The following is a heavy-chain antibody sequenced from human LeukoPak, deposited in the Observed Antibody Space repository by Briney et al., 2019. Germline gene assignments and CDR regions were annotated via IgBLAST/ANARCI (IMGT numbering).Heavy chain of an antibody. Sequence: GESLKIYCKGSGYSFTTYWIGWVRQMPGKGLEWMGIIYPDDSDTKYSPSFQGQVTISVEKSISTAYLQRSSLKASDTAMYYCARLGSSLTSNYYGMDVWGQGTTVTVSS. CDR1: GYSFTTYW. D-gene: IGHD3-9*01. V-gene: IGHV5-51*01. J-gene: IGHJ6*02. CDR2: IYPDDSDT. CDR3: ARLGSSLTSNYYGMDV.